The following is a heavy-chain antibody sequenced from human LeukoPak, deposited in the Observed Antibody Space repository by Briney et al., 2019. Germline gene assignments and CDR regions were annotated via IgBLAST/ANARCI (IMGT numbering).Heavy chain of an antibody. CDR2: ISSSSNII. CDR3: ARAPGYSSA. J-gene: IGHJ5*02. CDR1: GFIFSTYS. D-gene: IGHD6-25*01. V-gene: IGHV3-48*04. Sequence: GGSLRLSCAASGFIFSTYSMNWVRQAPGKGLEWVPFISSSSNIIYYADSVRGRFTISRDNAKNSLYLQMNSLRAEDTAFYYCARAPGYSSAWGQGTLVTVSS.